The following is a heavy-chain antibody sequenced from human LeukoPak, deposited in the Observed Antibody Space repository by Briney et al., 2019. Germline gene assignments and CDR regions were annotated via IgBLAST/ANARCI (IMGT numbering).Heavy chain of an antibody. J-gene: IGHJ4*02. CDR2: IYHSGST. D-gene: IGHD1-26*01. CDR3: ARDGLGSFDY. Sequence: SSQTLSLTCTVSGGSISSGGYYWSWIRQPPGKGLEWIGYIYHSGSTYYNPSLKSRVTISVDRSKNQFSLKLSSVTAADTAVYYCARDGLGSFDYWGQGTLVTVSS. V-gene: IGHV4-30-2*01. CDR1: GGSISSGGYY.